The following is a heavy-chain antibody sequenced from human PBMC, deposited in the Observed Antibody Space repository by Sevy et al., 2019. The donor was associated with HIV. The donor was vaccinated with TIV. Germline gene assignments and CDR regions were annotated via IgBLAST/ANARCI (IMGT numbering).Heavy chain of an antibody. CDR2: ISSSGSSI. CDR1: GFTFSSYD. D-gene: IGHD2-15*01. Sequence: GGYLRISCTASGFTFSSYDMNWVRQAPGKGLEWVSKISSSGSSIYYADSVKGRFTISKYNAKKSRNLKMNSLRAEDTAVYYCMRNVVAFENGFDPWGQGTLVTVSS. CDR3: MRNVVAFENGFDP. J-gene: IGHJ5*02. V-gene: IGHV3-48*03.